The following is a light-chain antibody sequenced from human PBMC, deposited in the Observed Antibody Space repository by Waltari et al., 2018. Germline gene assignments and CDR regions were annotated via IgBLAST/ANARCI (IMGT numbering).Light chain of an antibody. CDR1: QSILYRSNNENY. V-gene: IGKV4-1*01. CDR3: QQYYTTPLT. CDR2: WAS. J-gene: IGKJ4*01. Sequence: DIVMTQSPESLAVSMGERATINCKSSQSILYRSNNENYLAWYQQKPGPPPKLLIYWASTPESGVPDRFSGGGSGTDFTLPINSLQAEDVAIYYCQQYYTTPLTFGGGTKVEIK.